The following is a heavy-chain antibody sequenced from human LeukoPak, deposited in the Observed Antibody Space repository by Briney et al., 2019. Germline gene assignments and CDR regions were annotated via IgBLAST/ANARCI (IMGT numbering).Heavy chain of an antibody. CDR2: IYPNSGGT. J-gene: IGHJ5*02. CDR1: GYTFTGYY. D-gene: IGHD6-6*01. Sequence: ASVKVSCKASGYTFTGYYMHWVRQAPGQGLEWMGWIYPNSGGTNYAQKFQGRVTMTTDTSISTAYMELSRLRSDDTAVYYCARVPRIAAREGVYSRGTTYNWFDPWGQGTLVTVSS. V-gene: IGHV1-2*02. CDR3: ARVPRIAAREGVYSRGTTYNWFDP.